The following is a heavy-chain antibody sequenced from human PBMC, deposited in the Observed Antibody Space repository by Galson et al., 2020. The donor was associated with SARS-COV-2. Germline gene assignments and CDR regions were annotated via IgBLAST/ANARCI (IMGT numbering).Heavy chain of an antibody. CDR3: AWGSLRNYYYGMDV. D-gene: IGHD3-10*01. CDR1: GGSFSDYY. V-gene: IGHV4-34*01. CDR2: INHSGYT. J-gene: IGHJ6*02. Sequence: SQTLPLTCGVYGGSFSDYYWTWIRQPPGKGLEWIGEINHSGYTNYNPSLKSRVTMSVDTSKNQFSLKLSAVSAADTAVYYCAWGSLRNYYYGMDVWGQGTTVTVSS.